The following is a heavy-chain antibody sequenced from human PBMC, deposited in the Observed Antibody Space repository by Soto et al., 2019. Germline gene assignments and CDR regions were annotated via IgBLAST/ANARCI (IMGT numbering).Heavy chain of an antibody. J-gene: IGHJ4*02. CDR2: ISYDGSNK. D-gene: IGHD6-19*01. Sequence: QVQLVESGGGVVQPGRSLRLSCAASGFTFSSYGMHWVRQAPGKGLEWVAVISYDGSNKYYADSVKGRFTISRDNSKNTLYLHMNSLRAEDTAVYYCANGASIAVAGTGDYFDYWGQGTLVTVSS. CDR1: GFTFSSYG. CDR3: ANGASIAVAGTGDYFDY. V-gene: IGHV3-30*18.